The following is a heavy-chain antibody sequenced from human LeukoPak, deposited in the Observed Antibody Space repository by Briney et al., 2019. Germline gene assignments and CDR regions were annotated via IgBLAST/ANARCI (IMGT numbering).Heavy chain of an antibody. D-gene: IGHD5-12*01. CDR1: GGSFSGYY. Sequence: PSETLSLTCAVYGGSFSGYYWSWIRQPPGKGLEWIGEINHSGSTNYNPSLKGRVTVSVDTSKNHFSLKLGSVTAADTAVYYCAREVGWLHPQGAFDIWGQGTMVTVSS. CDR3: AREVGWLHPQGAFDI. J-gene: IGHJ3*02. V-gene: IGHV4-34*01. CDR2: INHSGST.